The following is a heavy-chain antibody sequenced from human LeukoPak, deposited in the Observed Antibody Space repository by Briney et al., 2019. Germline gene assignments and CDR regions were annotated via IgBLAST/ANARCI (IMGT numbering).Heavy chain of an antibody. J-gene: IGHJ4*02. CDR3: AKANYSGSYYFDS. Sequence: PGGSLRLSCAASGFTFSDYAVNWVRQAPGKGLEWVPGIHASGYSTDYADSVKGRFTISRDNSKNTLSVQMNSLRAEDTAVYYCAKANYSGSYYFDSWGQGTLVTVSS. V-gene: IGHV3-23*01. D-gene: IGHD1-26*01. CDR1: GFTFSDYA. CDR2: IHASGYST.